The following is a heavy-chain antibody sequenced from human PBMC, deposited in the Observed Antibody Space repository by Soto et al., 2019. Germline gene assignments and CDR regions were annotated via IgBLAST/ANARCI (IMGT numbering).Heavy chain of an antibody. CDR1: GSSNY. J-gene: IGHJ4*02. CDR2: IYSGGSK. Sequence: GSSNYMNWVRQAPGKGLEWISAIYSGGSKYYADSVKGRFTISRDNSKNTVHLQMNSLRAEDTAVYYCAGGFYGSGWLDHWGQGTLVTVSS. CDR3: AGGFYGSGWLDH. V-gene: IGHV3-53*03. D-gene: IGHD3-10*01.